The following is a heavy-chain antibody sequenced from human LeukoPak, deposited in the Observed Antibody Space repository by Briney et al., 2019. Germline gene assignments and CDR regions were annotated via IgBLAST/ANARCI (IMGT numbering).Heavy chain of an antibody. Sequence: GGSLRLSCEASGFAFSSFWMHWVRQAPGKGLVWVARIKGDGITTNYADPAKGRFTVSRDNAKNTVYLQMNSLRAEDTAVYYCAKDLHEIAADYWGQGTLVTVAS. CDR2: IKGDGITT. V-gene: IGHV3-74*01. CDR3: AKDLHEIAADY. J-gene: IGHJ4*02. CDR1: GFAFSSFW. D-gene: IGHD2-21*01.